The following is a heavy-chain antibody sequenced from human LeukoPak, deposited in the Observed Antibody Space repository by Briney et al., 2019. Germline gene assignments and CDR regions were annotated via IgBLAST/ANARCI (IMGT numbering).Heavy chain of an antibody. Sequence: SVKVSCKASGGTFSSYAISWVRQAPGQGLEWMGRIIPILGIANYAQKFQGRVTITADKSTSTAYMELSSLRSEDTAVYYCASLLYFDWSTDAFDIWSQGTMVTVSS. V-gene: IGHV1-69*04. CDR3: ASLLYFDWSTDAFDI. J-gene: IGHJ3*02. CDR2: IIPILGIA. CDR1: GGTFSSYA. D-gene: IGHD3-9*01.